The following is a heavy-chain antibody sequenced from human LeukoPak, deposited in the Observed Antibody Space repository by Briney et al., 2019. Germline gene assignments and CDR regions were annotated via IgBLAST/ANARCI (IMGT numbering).Heavy chain of an antibody. V-gene: IGHV3-33*01. CDR2: IWYDGNYQ. D-gene: IGHD3-10*01. CDR3: ARDVVRELNWFDP. Sequence: GGSLTLACAASGFTFSSYGMHELRQAPGKRLEWVAVIWYDGNYQYYADSVKGRFTISRDNSKSTLYLEMNSLRVEDTAVYYCARDVVRELNWFDPWGQGVLVTVSS. J-gene: IGHJ5*02. CDR1: GFTFSSYG.